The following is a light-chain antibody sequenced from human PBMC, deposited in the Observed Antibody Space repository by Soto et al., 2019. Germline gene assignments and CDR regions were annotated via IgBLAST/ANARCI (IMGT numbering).Light chain of an antibody. CDR3: QQYNNRPPWT. CDR2: GAS. J-gene: IGKJ1*01. V-gene: IGKV3-15*01. Sequence: EIVMTQSPATLSVSPGERATLSCRASQSVGSNLAWSQQKPCQAPLLLIYGASTRATGVPARFSGSGSCAEFTLTISSLQSEDFGVYYCQQYNNRPPWTFGQGTKVEIE. CDR1: QSVGSN.